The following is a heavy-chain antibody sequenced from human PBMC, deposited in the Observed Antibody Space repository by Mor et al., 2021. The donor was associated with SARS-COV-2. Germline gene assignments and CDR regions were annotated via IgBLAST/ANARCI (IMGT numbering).Heavy chain of an antibody. CDR2: ISGSGAGT. D-gene: IGHD6-13*01. Sequence: ISGSGAGTYYADSVKGRFTISRDNSKNTLYLEMNSLRAEDTAVYYCAKKEAAGSRPFDYWGQGTLVTVSS. J-gene: IGHJ4*02. V-gene: IGHV3-23*01. CDR3: AKKEAAGSRPFDY.